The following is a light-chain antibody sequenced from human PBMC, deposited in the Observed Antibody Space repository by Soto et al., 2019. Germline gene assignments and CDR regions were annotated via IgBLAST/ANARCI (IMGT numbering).Light chain of an antibody. Sequence: IVTTQSPATVPVSPGARVNLPCRASQSVSIDLAWYQQTPGQAPRLLLYGASTRATGIPDRFSGSGSCADFALTISRLETDDSVVYYCQQYGRSPTWTLGQGTKVDIK. CDR1: QSVSID. V-gene: IGKV3-20*01. CDR2: GAS. J-gene: IGKJ1*01. CDR3: QQYGRSPTWT.